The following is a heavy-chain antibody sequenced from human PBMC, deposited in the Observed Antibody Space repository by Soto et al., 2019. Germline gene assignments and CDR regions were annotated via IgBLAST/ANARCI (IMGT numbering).Heavy chain of an antibody. D-gene: IGHD4-17*01. CDR2: IYYSGST. V-gene: IGHV4-61*01. J-gene: IGHJ4*02. CDR1: GGSVSSGSYY. Sequence: QVQLQESGPGLVKPSETLSLTCTVSGGSVSSGSYYWSWIRQPPGKGLEWIGYIYYSGSTNYNPSLKSRVTISVDTSKNQFSLKLSSVTAADTAVYYCARDSDGDYDALDYWGQGTLVIVS. CDR3: ARDSDGDYDALDY.